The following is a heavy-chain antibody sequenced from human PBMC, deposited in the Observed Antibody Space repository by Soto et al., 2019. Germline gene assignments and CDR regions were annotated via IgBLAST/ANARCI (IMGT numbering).Heavy chain of an antibody. Sequence: SETLSHTCSVSGGSMSNYYWSWFRQSPGKGLEWIGYIYYSGSTSYNPSLKSRVTMSIDTSKNQFSLKVSSVTAADTAVYYCARGGGGTQPLAYWGQGILVTVS. CDR3: ARGGGGTQPLAY. CDR1: GGSMSNYY. CDR2: IYYSGST. V-gene: IGHV4-59*01. D-gene: IGHD3-16*01. J-gene: IGHJ4*02.